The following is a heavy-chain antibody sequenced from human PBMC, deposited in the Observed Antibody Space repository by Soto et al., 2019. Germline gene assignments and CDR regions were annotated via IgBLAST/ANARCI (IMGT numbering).Heavy chain of an antibody. D-gene: IGHD5-12*01. CDR1: CFTFSNAW. V-gene: IGHV3-33*08. CDR2: IWYDGSNK. J-gene: IGHJ4*02. CDR3: ARMGRDGYNFLLYFDY. Sequence: PGGSLRLSCAASCFTFSNAWMNWVRQAPGKGLEWVAVIWYDGSNKYYADSVKGRFTISRDNSKNTLYLQMNSLRAEDTAVYYCARMGRDGYNFLLYFDYWGQGTLVTVSS.